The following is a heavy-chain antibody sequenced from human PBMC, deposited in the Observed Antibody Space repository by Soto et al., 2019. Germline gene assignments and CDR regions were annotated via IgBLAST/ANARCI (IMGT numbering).Heavy chain of an antibody. Sequence: GESLKISCKGSGYSFTKYLIGWVRQMPGKGLEGMAIIYPDESDTRYSPSFQGQVTISADKSISTAYLQWSSLKASDTAMYYCVRMGFSGGGYLSYYYYGMDIWGQGTTVTVSS. CDR2: IYPDESDT. CDR3: VRMGFSGGGYLSYYYYGMDI. CDR1: GYSFTKYL. D-gene: IGHD5-12*01. V-gene: IGHV5-51*01. J-gene: IGHJ6*02.